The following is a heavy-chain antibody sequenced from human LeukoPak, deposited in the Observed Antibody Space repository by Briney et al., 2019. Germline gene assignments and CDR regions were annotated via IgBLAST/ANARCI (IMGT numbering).Heavy chain of an antibody. V-gene: IGHV1-69*05. CDR2: IIPIFGTA. CDR3: ARDLVFAVAGNGNFDY. J-gene: IGHJ4*02. Sequence: SVKVSCKASGGTFSSYAISWVRQAPGQGLEWMGGIIPIFGTANYAQKFQGRVTITTDESTSTAYMELSSLRSDDTAVYYCARDLVFAVAGNGNFDYWGQGTLVTVSS. D-gene: IGHD6-19*01. CDR1: GGTFSSYA.